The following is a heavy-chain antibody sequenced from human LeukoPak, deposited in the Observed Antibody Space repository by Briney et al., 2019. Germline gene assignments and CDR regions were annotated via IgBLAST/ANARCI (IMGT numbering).Heavy chain of an antibody. CDR3: ARGVYYGSGSYIGDA. D-gene: IGHD3-10*01. J-gene: IGHJ5*02. V-gene: IGHV3-53*01. Sequence: PGGSLRLSCAASGFTVSSNYMSWVRQAPGKGLEWVSVIYSGGNTYYTDSVKGRFTISRDNSKNTLYLQMNSLRAEDTALYYCARGVYYGSGSYIGDAWGQGTLVTVSS. CDR1: GFTVSSNY. CDR2: IYSGGNT.